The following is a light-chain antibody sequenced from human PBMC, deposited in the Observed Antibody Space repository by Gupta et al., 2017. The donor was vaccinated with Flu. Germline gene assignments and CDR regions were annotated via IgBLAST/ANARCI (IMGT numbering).Light chain of an antibody. CDR2: LNREGSH. V-gene: IGLV4-69*01. Sequence: QLVLTQSPSASASLGASVKLTCTLSSGHSSYAIAWHQQQPEKGPRYSMKLNREGSHSKGDGIPDRVSGSSSGDALSITISSLQSEDESYYYCPNWSPGIGVFGGGTKLTVL. CDR1: SGHSSYA. CDR3: PNWSPGIGV. J-gene: IGLJ2*01.